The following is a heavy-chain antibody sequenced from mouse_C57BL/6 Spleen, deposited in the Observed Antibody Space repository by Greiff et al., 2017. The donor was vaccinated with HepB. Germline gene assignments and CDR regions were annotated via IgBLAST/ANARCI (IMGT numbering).Heavy chain of an antibody. Sequence: EVKLVESGGGLVKPGGSLKLSCAASGFTFSDYGMHWVRQAPEKGLEWVAYISSGSSTIYYADTVKGRFTISRDNAKNTLFLQMTSLRSEDTAMYYCARNGGTRYWYFDVWGTGTTVTVSS. D-gene: IGHD3-3*01. CDR1: GFTFSDYG. CDR2: ISSGSSTI. V-gene: IGHV5-17*01. J-gene: IGHJ1*03. CDR3: ARNGGTRYWYFDV.